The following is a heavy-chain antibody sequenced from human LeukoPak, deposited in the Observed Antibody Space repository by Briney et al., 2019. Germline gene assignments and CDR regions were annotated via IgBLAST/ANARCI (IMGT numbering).Heavy chain of an antibody. CDR1: GGTFSSYA. J-gene: IGHJ2*01. CDR2: IMPIFGTA. V-gene: IGHV1-69*13. Sequence: SVKVSCKASGGTFSSYAIRWVRQAPGQGVGWMGGIMPIFGTANYAQKFQGRVTITADESTSTAYMELSSLRSEDTAVYYCAGPEPGYCSGGSCYRAGWYFDLWGRGTLVTVSS. CDR3: AGPEPGYCSGGSCYRAGWYFDL. D-gene: IGHD2-15*01.